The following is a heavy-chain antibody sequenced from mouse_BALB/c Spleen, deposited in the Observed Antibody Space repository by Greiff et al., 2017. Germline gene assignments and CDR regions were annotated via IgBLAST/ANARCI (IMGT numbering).Heavy chain of an antibody. J-gene: IGHJ3*01. Sequence: QVQLKQSGAELMKPGASVKISCKATGYTFSSYWIEWVKQRPGHGLEWIGEILPGSGSTNYNEKFKGKATFTADTSSNTAYMQLSSLTSEDSAVYYCARGAFTAWFAYWGQGTLVTVSA. CDR2: ILPGSGST. D-gene: IGHD1-1*01. CDR3: ARGAFTAWFAY. V-gene: IGHV1-9*01. CDR1: GYTFSSYW.